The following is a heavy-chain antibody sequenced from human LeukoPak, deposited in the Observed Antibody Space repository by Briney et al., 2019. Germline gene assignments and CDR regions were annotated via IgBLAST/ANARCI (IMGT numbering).Heavy chain of an antibody. D-gene: IGHD3-22*01. V-gene: IGHV5-51*01. J-gene: IGHJ3*02. CDR2: IYPDDSET. Sequence: GESLQISCKASGYRFTTDYIGWVRQMPGKGLEWMGIIYPDDSETNYSPSFQGQVSMSVDKSITTAYLQWSSLKASDTAIYYCARQAYGSHFDAFDIWGQGTTVTVSS. CDR1: GYRFTTDY. CDR3: ARQAYGSHFDAFDI.